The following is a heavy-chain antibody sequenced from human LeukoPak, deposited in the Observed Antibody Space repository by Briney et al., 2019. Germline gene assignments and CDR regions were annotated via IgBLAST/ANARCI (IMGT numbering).Heavy chain of an antibody. J-gene: IGHJ3*02. CDR1: GGSISSGSYY. V-gene: IGHV4-61*02. D-gene: IGHD4-23*01. Sequence: SETLSLTCTVSGGSISSGSYYWSWIRQPAGKGLEWIGRIHISGSTNYDPSLKSRVTISVDTSKNQFSLKLSSVTAADTAVYYCARGRPRFGYGGKNRDAFDIWGQGTMVTVSS. CDR2: IHISGST. CDR3: ARGRPRFGYGGKNRDAFDI.